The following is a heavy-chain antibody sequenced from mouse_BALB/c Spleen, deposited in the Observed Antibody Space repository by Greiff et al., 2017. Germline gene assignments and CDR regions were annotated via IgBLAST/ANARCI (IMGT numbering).Heavy chain of an antibody. V-gene: IGHV1-14*01. J-gene: IGHJ4*01. CDR3: ARHYRYDDSYAMDY. CDR2: INPYNDGT. D-gene: IGHD2-14*01. CDR1: GYTFNSYV. Sequence: VQLQQSGPELVKPGASVKMSCKASGYTFNSYVMHWVKQKPGQGLEWIGYINPYNDGTKYNEKFKGKATLTSDKSSSTAYMELSSLTSEDSAVYYCARHYRYDDSYAMDYWGQGTSVTVSS.